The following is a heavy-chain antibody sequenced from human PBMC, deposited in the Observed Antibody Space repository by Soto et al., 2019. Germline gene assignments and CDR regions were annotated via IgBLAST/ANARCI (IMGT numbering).Heavy chain of an antibody. J-gene: IGHJ5*02. V-gene: IGHV1-18*01. CDR1: GYTFTSYG. CDR2: ISAYNGNT. CDR3: ARDRGSSGWYDEGHLFDP. D-gene: IGHD6-19*01. Sequence: QVQLVQSGAEVKKPGASVKVSCKASGYTFTSYGISWVRQAPGQGLEWMGWISAYNGNTNYAQKLQGRVTMTTDTSTSTAYLELRSLRSDDTAVYYCARDRGSSGWYDEGHLFDPWGQGTLVTVSS.